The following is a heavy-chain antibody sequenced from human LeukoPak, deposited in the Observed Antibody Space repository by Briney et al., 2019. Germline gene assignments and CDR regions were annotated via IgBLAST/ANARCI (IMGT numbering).Heavy chain of an antibody. CDR1: GFTFSSYS. Sequence: GGSLRLSCAASGFTFSSYSMDWVRQAPGKGLEWVSSISSSSSYIYYADSVKGRFTISRDNAKKSLYLQMNSLRAEDMAVYYCARVGVVGALDYWGQGTLVTVSS. D-gene: IGHD1-26*01. CDR3: ARVGVVGALDY. CDR2: ISSSSSYI. J-gene: IGHJ4*02. V-gene: IGHV3-21*01.